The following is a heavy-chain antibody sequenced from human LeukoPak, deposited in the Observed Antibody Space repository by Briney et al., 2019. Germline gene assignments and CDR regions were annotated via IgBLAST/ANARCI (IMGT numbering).Heavy chain of an antibody. D-gene: IGHD3-10*01. CDR3: ARDQAGYYYGSGSYFSWIY. V-gene: IGHV1-69*01. J-gene: IGHJ4*02. CDR2: IIPIFGTA. CDR1: GGTFSSYA. Sequence: SVKVSCKASGGTFSSYAISWVRQAPGQGLEWMGGIIPIFGTANYAQKFQGRVTITADESTSTAYMELSSLRSEDTAVYYCARDQAGYYYGSGSYFSWIYRGQGTLVTVSS.